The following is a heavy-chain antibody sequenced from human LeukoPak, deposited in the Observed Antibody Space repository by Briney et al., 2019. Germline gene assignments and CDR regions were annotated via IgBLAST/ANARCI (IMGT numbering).Heavy chain of an antibody. CDR3: ARHPKSEYSGYESDY. Sequence: GESLKISCKASGYSFTTYWIGWVRQMPGKGLEWMGIIYPADSAAKYSPSFQGQVTISVDKSISTAYLQWSRLKASDTAMYYCARHPKSEYSGYESDYWGQGTLVTVSS. V-gene: IGHV5-51*01. D-gene: IGHD5-12*01. CDR1: GYSFTTYW. CDR2: IYPADSAA. J-gene: IGHJ4*02.